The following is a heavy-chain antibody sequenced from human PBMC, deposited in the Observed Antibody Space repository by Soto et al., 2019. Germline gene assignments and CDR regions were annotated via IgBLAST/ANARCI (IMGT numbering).Heavy chain of an antibody. V-gene: IGHV1-3*01. CDR2: INAGNGNT. CDR1: GYTFTSYA. CDR3: AREGTRDCSSTSCYAGFDY. Sequence: ASVKVSCKASGYTFTSYAMHWVRQAPGQRLEWMGWINAGNGNTKYSQKFQGRVTITRDTSASTAYMELSSLRSEDTAVYYCAREGTRDCSSTSCYAGFDYWGQGTLVTVSS. J-gene: IGHJ4*02. D-gene: IGHD2-2*01.